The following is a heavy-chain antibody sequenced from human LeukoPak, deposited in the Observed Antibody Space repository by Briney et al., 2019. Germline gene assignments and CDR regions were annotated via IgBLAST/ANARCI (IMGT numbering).Heavy chain of an antibody. V-gene: IGHV3-23*01. CDR2: ISGNGRNT. J-gene: IGHJ4*02. CDR1: GVTFSSYA. D-gene: IGHD3-3*01. Sequence: HSGGSLRLSCAASGVTFSSYAMSWVRQAPGKGLEWVSAISGNGRNTYYADSVKGRFISSRDNSKNTAYLQMNGLRAEDTAVYYCAKENSEWFDYWGQGTLVTVSS. CDR3: AKENSEWFDY.